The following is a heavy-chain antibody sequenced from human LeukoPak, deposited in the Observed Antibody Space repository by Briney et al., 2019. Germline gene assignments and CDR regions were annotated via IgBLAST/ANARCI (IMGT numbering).Heavy chain of an antibody. CDR3: ARDRVDSSGYYYYFDY. Sequence: GSSVKVSCKASGGTFSSYAISWVRQAPGQGLEWMGGIIPIFGTANYAQKFQGRVTITADESTGTAYMELSSLRSEDTAVYYCARDRVDSSGYYYYFDYWGQGTLVTVSS. CDR2: IIPIFGTA. V-gene: IGHV1-69*01. CDR1: GGTFSSYA. D-gene: IGHD3-22*01. J-gene: IGHJ4*02.